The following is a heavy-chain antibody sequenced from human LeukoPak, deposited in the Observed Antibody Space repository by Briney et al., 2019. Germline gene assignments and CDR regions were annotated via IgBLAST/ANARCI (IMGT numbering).Heavy chain of an antibody. J-gene: IGHJ6*02. V-gene: IGHV4-4*07. Sequence: SETLSLTCTVSGGSISSYYWSWIRHPAGKGLEWIGRIYTSGSTNYNPSLKSRVTMSVDTSKNQCSLKLSSVTAADTAVYYCARDPVSAVADPRGQYYYYYYGMDVWGQGTTVTVSS. CDR3: ARDPVSAVADPRGQYYYYYYGMDV. CDR2: IYTSGST. D-gene: IGHD6-19*01. CDR1: GGSISSYY.